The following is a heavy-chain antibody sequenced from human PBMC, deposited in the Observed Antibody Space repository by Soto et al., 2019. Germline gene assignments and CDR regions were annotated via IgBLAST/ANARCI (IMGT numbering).Heavy chain of an antibody. CDR1: GGTFSTFG. CDR2: IIPFFGTA. V-gene: IGHV1-69*13. J-gene: IGHJ4*02. D-gene: IGHD4-17*01. Sequence: SVKVSCKASGGTFSTFGISWARQAPGQGLEWMGGIIPFFGTARYSQKFEDRITITADESTNTVYMDLRSLTSEDTAIYYCAKSAPMDAGDKYYYDFWGQGALVTVSS. CDR3: AKSAPMDAGDKYYYDF.